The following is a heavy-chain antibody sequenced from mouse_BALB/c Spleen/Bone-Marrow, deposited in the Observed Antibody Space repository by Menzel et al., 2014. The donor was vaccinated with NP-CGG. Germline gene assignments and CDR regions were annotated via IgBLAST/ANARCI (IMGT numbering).Heavy chain of an antibody. CDR1: GYTFTGYW. V-gene: IGHV1-74*01. CDR3: AYGSSFGFAY. CDR2: IDPYDSET. Sequence: VQLQQSGAELVRPGASVELSCRTSGYTFTGYWMNWVKQRPEQGLEWIGRIDPYDSETHYNQKFKVKAILTVDKSSSTAYMQLSSLTSEDSAVYYCAYGSSFGFAYWGQGTLVTVSA. J-gene: IGHJ3*01. D-gene: IGHD1-1*01.